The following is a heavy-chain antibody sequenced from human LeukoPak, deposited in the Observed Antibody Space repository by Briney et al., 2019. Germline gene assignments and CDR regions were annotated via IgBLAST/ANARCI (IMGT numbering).Heavy chain of an antibody. Sequence: GSLRLSCAASGFTFSSYAMSWVRQAPGKGLEWIGRIHTIGNTNYSPSLWRRVTISVDTSKNQFSLRLHSVTAADTAVYYCARDRSYYSDTGTDYWGQGTLVAVSS. CDR1: GFTFSSYA. J-gene: IGHJ4*02. D-gene: IGHD3-22*01. CDR3: ARDRSYYSDTGTDY. CDR2: IHTIGNT. V-gene: IGHV4-4*08.